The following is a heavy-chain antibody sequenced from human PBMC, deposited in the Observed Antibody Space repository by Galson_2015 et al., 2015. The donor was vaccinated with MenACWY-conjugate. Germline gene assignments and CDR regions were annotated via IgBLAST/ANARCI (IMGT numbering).Heavy chain of an antibody. J-gene: IGHJ4*02. Sequence: SLRLSCAASGFDFDDYAMSWVRQAPGKGLQWVAGVGRGGGSTYYTDPVRGRFTISRDNSKNTLDLQMDSLRVEDTAVYYCVKVIYGARYYFEHWGQGSLVIVTS. CDR2: VGRGGGST. D-gene: IGHD3/OR15-3a*01. V-gene: IGHV3-23*01. CDR3: VKVIYGARYYFEH. CDR1: GFDFDDYA.